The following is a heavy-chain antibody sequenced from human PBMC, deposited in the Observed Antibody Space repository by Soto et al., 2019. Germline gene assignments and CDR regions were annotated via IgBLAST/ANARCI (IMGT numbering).Heavy chain of an antibody. V-gene: IGHV1-3*01. D-gene: IGHD5-12*01. CDR2: INAGNGNT. Sequence: ASVKVSCKASGYTFTSYAMHWVRQAPGQRLEWMGWINAGNGNTKYSQKFQGRVTITRDTSASTAYMELSSLRSEDTAVYYCATEGVDKWLRPDAFDIWGQGTMVTVSS. CDR3: ATEGVDKWLRPDAFDI. CDR1: GYTFTSYA. J-gene: IGHJ3*02.